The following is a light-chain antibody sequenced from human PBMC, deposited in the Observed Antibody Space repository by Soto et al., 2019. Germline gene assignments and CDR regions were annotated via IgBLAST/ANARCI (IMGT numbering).Light chain of an antibody. CDR1: SSNIGIGYD. Sequence: QSVLTQPPSGSGAPGQRVIISCTGSSSNIGIGYDVHWYQQLPGTAPRLLIFGNNNRPSGVPDRFSGSKSGTSASLAITGLQAEDEGHYYCQSYDSSLSGSVVFGGVTKLTVL. V-gene: IGLV1-40*01. CDR3: QSYDSSLSGSVV. J-gene: IGLJ2*01. CDR2: GNN.